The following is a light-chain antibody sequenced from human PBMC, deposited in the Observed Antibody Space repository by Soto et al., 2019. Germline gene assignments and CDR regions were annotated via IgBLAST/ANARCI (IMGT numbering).Light chain of an antibody. CDR3: QQYGSSRT. CDR1: RGVSSSY. Sequence: EMGSPRSPGPLSWPQGEGAPLPSRASRGVSSSYLAWYQQKPGQAPRPLIYGASSRATGIPDRFSGSGSGTDFTLTISRLEPEDFAVYYCQQYGSSRTFGQGTKVEIK. J-gene: IGKJ1*01. CDR2: GAS. V-gene: IGKV3-20*01.